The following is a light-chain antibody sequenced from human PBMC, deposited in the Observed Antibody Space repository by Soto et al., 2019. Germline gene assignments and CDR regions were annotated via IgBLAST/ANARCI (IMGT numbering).Light chain of an antibody. CDR2: DVT. CDR1: SSDVGGYNY. V-gene: IGLV2-8*01. J-gene: IGLJ3*02. Sequence: QSALTQPPSAAGSPGQSVTISCTGTSSDVGGYNYVSWYQQHTGKAPKLMIYDVTQRPSGVPDRFSGSKSGNTASLTVSGLQAEDEADYYCSSYAGSNTWVFGGGTKLTVL. CDR3: SSYAGSNTWV.